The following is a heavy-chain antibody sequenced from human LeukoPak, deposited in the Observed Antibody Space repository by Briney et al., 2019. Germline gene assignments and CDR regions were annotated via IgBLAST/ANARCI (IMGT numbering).Heavy chain of an antibody. CDR3: ARSDLPRPVQVGDAFDI. Sequence: SVPVSCKASGGTFSSYAISWVRQAPGQGLEWMGGIIPIFGTANYAQKFQGRVTITADESTSTAYMELSSLRSEDTAVYYCARSDLPRPVQVGDAFDIWGQGTMVTVSS. V-gene: IGHV1-69*13. CDR1: GGTFSSYA. J-gene: IGHJ3*02. D-gene: IGHD3/OR15-3a*01. CDR2: IIPIFGTA.